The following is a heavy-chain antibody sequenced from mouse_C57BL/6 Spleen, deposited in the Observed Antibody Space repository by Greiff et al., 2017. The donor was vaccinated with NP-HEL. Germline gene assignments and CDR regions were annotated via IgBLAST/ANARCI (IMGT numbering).Heavy chain of an antibody. V-gene: IGHV1-82*01. CDR3: ARRDGYGPWFAY. CDR2: IYPGDGDT. J-gene: IGHJ3*01. CDR1: GYAFSSSW. Sequence: VQVVESGPELVKPGASVKISCKASGYAFSSSWMNWVKQRPGKGLEWIGRIYPGDGDTNYNGKFKGKATLTADKSSSTAYMQLSSLTSEDSAVYFCARRDGYGPWFAYWGQGTLVTVSA. D-gene: IGHD2-2*01.